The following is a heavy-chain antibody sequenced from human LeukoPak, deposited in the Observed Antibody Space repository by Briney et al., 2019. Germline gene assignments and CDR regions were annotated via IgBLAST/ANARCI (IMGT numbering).Heavy chain of an antibody. CDR1: GFTFSSYV. CDR3: AKASWVSSADAVL. CDR2: LRGDGET. V-gene: IGHV3-23*01. D-gene: IGHD3-10*01. Sequence: GGSLTLSCVASGFTFSSYVMSWVRQAPARGLEGVSSLRGDGETFYADSVKGRFTLSRDDSRNTVFLHLNNLRVEDMALYYCAKASWVSSADAVLWGQGTVVTVS. J-gene: IGHJ4*02.